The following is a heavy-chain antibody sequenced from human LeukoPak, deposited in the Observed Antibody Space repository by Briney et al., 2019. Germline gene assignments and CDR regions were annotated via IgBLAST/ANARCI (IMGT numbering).Heavy chain of an antibody. CDR1: GGSISSYY. CDR3: ARVFNYYDSSGYYYNYYYYMDV. J-gene: IGHJ6*03. D-gene: IGHD3-22*01. CDR2: IYYSVST. Sequence: SETLSLTCTVSGGSISSYYCSWIRQPPGKGLEWIGYIYYSVSTNYNPSLKSRVTISVDTSKNQFSLKLSSVTTADTAVYYCARVFNYYDSSGYYYNYYYYMDVWGKGTTVTVSS. V-gene: IGHV4-59*01.